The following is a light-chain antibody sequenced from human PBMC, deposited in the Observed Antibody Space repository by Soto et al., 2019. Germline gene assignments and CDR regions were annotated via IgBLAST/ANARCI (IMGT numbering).Light chain of an antibody. CDR2: DAS. Sequence: DIQMTQSPSTLSASVGDRVTITCRASQSIGSWLAWYQQKPGKAPKFLIYDASSLQSGVPSRFSGSGSGTEFTLTISSLQPDDFATYFCQHYNSYSPTFGQGTKVDIK. V-gene: IGKV1-5*01. CDR3: QHYNSYSPT. J-gene: IGKJ1*01. CDR1: QSIGSW.